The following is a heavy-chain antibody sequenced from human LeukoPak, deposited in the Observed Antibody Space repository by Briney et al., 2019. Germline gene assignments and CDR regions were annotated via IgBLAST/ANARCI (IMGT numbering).Heavy chain of an antibody. CDR2: ISWNSGSI. Sequence: PGGSLRLSCAASGFTFDDYAMHWVRQAPGKGLEWVSGISWNSGSIGYADSVKGRFTISRDNAKNSLYLQMNSLRAEDTALYYCAKGDSSGLQYYFDYWGQGTLVTVSS. J-gene: IGHJ4*02. V-gene: IGHV3-9*01. CDR1: GFTFDDYA. CDR3: AKGDSSGLQYYFDY. D-gene: IGHD3-22*01.